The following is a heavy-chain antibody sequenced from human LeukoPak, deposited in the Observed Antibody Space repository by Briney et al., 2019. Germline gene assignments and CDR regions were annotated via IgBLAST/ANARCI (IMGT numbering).Heavy chain of an antibody. Sequence: PSETLSLTCTVSGGSISSHYWSWIRQPPGKGPEWIGYIYYSGSTNYNPSLKSRVTISVDTSKNQFSLKLSSVTAADTAVYYCAREGPLAAAGPYYFDYWGQGTLVTVSS. CDR2: IYYSGST. V-gene: IGHV4-59*11. J-gene: IGHJ4*02. CDR1: GGSISSHY. CDR3: AREGPLAAAGPYYFDY. D-gene: IGHD6-13*01.